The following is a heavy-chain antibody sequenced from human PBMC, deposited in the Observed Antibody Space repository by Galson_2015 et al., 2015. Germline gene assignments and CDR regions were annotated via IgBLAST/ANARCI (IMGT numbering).Heavy chain of an antibody. CDR2: ISYDGSNK. J-gene: IGHJ6*02. V-gene: IGHV3-30*03. Sequence: SLRLSCAASGFTFSSYGMHWVRQAPGKGLEWVAVISYDGSNKYYADSVKGRFTISRDNSKNTLYLQMNSLRAEDTAVYYCARGPQAQLPIRYYYGMDVWGQGTTVTVSS. CDR1: GFTFSSYG. CDR3: ARGPQAQLPIRYYYGMDV. D-gene: IGHD2-2*01.